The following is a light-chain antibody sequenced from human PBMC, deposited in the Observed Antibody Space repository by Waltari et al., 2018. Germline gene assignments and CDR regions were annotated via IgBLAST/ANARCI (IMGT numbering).Light chain of an antibody. CDR3: SSYTSSSTLV. CDR2: QVS. V-gene: IGLV2-14*01. Sequence: QSALTQPAPVSGSPGQSITISCTGTSSDVGGSNYVAWYQQHPGKAPKLMIYQVSNRPSGVSNRLSGSQSGNTASLTISGLQAEDEADYYCSSYTSSSTLVFGGGTKLTVL. CDR1: SSDVGGSNY. J-gene: IGLJ2*01.